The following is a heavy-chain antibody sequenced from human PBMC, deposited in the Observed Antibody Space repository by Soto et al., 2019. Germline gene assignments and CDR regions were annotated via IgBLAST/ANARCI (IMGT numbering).Heavy chain of an antibody. V-gene: IGHV1-8*01. CDR1: GYTFTSYD. D-gene: IGHD4-17*01. CDR2: MNPNSGNT. CDR3: ARTLYGDNVDY. J-gene: IGHJ4*02. Sequence: QVQLVQSGAEVKKPGASVKVACKASGYTFTSYDINWVRQATGQGLEWMGWMNPNSGNTGYAQKLQGIVHNTENTAISTAYRELSSLRSEDTGVYYCARTLYGDNVDYWCQGPLGTVSS.